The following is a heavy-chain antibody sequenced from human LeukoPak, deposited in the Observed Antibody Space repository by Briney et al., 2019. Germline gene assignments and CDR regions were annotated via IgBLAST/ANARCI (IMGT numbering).Heavy chain of an antibody. CDR3: ARVRVASKXXXLEXXXKIIDY. CDR1: GGSFSGYY. V-gene: IGHV4-34*01. CDR2: INHSGST. J-gene: IGHJ4*02. D-gene: IGHD3-3*01. Sequence: PSETLSLTCAVYGGSFSGYYWSWIRQPPGKGLEWIGEINHSGSTNYNPSLKSRVTISVDTSKNQFSLKLSSVAAADTAVYYCARVRVASKXXXLEXXXKIIDYWGQGTLVTV.